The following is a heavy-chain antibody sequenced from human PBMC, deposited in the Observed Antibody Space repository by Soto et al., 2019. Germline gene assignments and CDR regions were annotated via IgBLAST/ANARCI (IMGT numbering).Heavy chain of an antibody. D-gene: IGHD1-26*01. CDR1: GLTFSSYS. Sequence: GGSLRLSCAASGLTFSSYSMNWVRQAPGKGLEWVAVIWYDGSNKYYADSVKGRFTISRDNSKNTLYLQMNSLRAEDTAVYYCAREAFQEPFFDYWGQGTLVTVSS. CDR2: IWYDGSNK. V-gene: IGHV3-33*08. CDR3: AREAFQEPFFDY. J-gene: IGHJ4*02.